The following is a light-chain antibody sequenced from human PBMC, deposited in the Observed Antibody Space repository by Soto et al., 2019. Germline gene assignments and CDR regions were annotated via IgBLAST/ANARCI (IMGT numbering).Light chain of an antibody. Sequence: QSALTQPASVSGSPGQSITISCTGTSSDVGSHNLVSWYQQFPGKAPKLIIFEASKRPSGVSNRFSGSKSGSTASLTISGLQAEDEVDYYCCSNAAGSTYVFGSGTKVTVL. CDR2: EAS. V-gene: IGLV2-23*01. J-gene: IGLJ1*01. CDR3: CSNAAGSTYV. CDR1: SSDVGSHNL.